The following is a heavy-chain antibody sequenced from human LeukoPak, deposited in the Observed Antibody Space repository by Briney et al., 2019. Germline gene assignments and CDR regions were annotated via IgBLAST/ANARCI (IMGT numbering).Heavy chain of an antibody. CDR2: TSAYNGNT. V-gene: IGHV1-18*01. Sequence: ASVKVSCKASGYTFTSYGISWVRQAPGQGLEWMGWTSAYNGNTNYAQRLQGRATMTTDTSTSTAYMELRSLRSDDTAVYYCARDGELWFGEQYNWFDPWGQGTLVTVSS. CDR1: GYTFTSYG. D-gene: IGHD3-10*01. J-gene: IGHJ5*02. CDR3: ARDGELWFGEQYNWFDP.